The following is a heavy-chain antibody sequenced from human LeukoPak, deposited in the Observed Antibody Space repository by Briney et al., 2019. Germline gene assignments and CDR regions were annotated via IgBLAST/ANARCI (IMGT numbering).Heavy chain of an antibody. CDR2: VYATGST. V-gene: IGHV4-4*09. Sequence: PSETLSLTCTVSGGSISTFYWTWIRQPPGKGLEWIGYVYATGSTNYNPSLKSRVAISVDTSKNHFSLNLKSVTAADTAVYYCARQEARAFDYWGQGTLVTVSS. CDR1: GGSISTFY. D-gene: IGHD3-10*01. J-gene: IGHJ4*02. CDR3: ARQEARAFDY.